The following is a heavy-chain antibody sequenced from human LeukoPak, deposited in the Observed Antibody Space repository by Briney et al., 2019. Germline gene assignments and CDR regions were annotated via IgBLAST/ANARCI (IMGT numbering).Heavy chain of an antibody. CDR1: GGSISSGGYY. D-gene: IGHD3-16*01. Sequence: PSETLSLTCTVSGGSISSGGYYWSWIRQPPGKGLEWIGYIYHSGSTYYNPSLKSRVTISVDRSKNQFSLKLSSVTAADTAVYYCARLGDKRLRLGELPLSIDYWGQGTLVTVSS. CDR2: IYHSGST. J-gene: IGHJ4*02. CDR3: ARLGDKRLRLGELPLSIDY. V-gene: IGHV4-30-2*01.